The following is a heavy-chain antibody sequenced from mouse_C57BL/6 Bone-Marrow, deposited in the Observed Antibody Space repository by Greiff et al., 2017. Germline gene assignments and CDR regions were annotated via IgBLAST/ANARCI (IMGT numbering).Heavy chain of an antibody. CDR1: GFNIKDDY. CDR3: TTYRCYGSTHEGFAY. Sequence: VQLKESGAELVRPGASVKLSCTASGFNIKDDYMHWVKQRPEQGLEWIGWIDPENGDTEYASKFQGKATITADTSSNTAYLQLSSLTSEDPAVYYCTTYRCYGSTHEGFAYWGQGTLVTVSA. CDR2: IDPENGDT. D-gene: IGHD1-1*01. J-gene: IGHJ3*01. V-gene: IGHV14-4*01.